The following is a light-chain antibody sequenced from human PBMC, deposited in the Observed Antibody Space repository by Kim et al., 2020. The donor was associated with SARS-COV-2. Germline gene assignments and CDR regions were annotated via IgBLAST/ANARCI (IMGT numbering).Light chain of an antibody. J-gene: IGLJ3*02. Sequence: PGANVTLTCASRTGSVTSRYYPNWFQQKPGQAPRALIYSTTNRHSWTPARFSGSLLGGKAALTLSAVQPDDEAVYYCLLYYSDTWVFGGGTKLTVL. CDR1: TGSVTSRYY. CDR2: STT. V-gene: IGLV7-43*01. CDR3: LLYYSDTWV.